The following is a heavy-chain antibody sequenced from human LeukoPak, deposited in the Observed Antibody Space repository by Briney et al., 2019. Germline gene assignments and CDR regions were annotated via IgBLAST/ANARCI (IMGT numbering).Heavy chain of an antibody. CDR3: ASSIPDDAFDI. CDR1: GGSISSYY. J-gene: IGHJ3*02. D-gene: IGHD2-2*02. Sequence: PSETLSLTCTVSGGSISSYYWSWIRQPPGKGLEWIGYIYYSGSTNYNPSLTSRVTISVDTSKNQFSLKLSSVTAADTAVYYCASSIPDDAFDIWGQGTMVTVSS. V-gene: IGHV4-59*08. CDR2: IYYSGST.